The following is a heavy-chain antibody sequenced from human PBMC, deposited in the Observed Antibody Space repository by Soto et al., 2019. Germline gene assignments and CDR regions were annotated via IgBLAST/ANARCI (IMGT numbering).Heavy chain of an antibody. CDR2: ISYDGSNK. J-gene: IGHJ6*02. Sequence: GGSLRLSCAASGFTFSSYGMHWVRQAPGKGLEWVAVISYDGSNKYYADSVKGRFTMSSDNSKNTLYLQMNSLRAEDTAVYYCAKENAGGITIFGVVITDYYYYGMDVWGQGTTVTVSS. V-gene: IGHV3-30*18. CDR1: GFTFSSYG. D-gene: IGHD3-3*01. CDR3: AKENAGGITIFGVVITDYYYYGMDV.